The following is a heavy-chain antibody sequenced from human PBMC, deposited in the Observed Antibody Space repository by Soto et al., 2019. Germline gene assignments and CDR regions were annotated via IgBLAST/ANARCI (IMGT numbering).Heavy chain of an antibody. D-gene: IGHD1-26*01. CDR3: ARDHKWDGMDV. Sequence: QVQLQESGPGRVKPSQTLSLTCSVSGGSFSSDSFIWSWVRQFPGKGLEWIGYINYSGPTYYNPSLRSRITLSVDTSKNQFSLNLSSVTAADTAVYYCARDHKWDGMDVWGQGTTVTVSS. V-gene: IGHV4-31*03. CDR2: INYSGPT. J-gene: IGHJ6*02. CDR1: GGSFSSDSFI.